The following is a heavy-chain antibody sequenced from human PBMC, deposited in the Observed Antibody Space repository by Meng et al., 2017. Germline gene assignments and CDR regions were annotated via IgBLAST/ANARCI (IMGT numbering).Heavy chain of an antibody. Sequence: GESPKISCAASGFTFSSYAMHWVRQAPGKGLEWVAVISYDGSNKYYADSVKGRFTISRDNSKNTLYLQMNSLRAEDTAVYYCARGGVVVAATSNEFNYWGQGMLVTVSS. CDR1: GFTFSSYA. CDR2: ISYDGSNK. V-gene: IGHV3-30-3*01. D-gene: IGHD2-15*01. J-gene: IGHJ4*02. CDR3: ARGGVVVAATSNEFNY.